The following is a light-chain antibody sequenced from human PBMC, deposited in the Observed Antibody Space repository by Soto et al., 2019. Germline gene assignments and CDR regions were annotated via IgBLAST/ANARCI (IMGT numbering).Light chain of an antibody. CDR2: DAS. Sequence: EIVLTQSPGTLSLSPGERATLSCRASQSVSSSYLAWYQQKPGQAPRLLIYDASSRATGIPDRFSGSGSETDFTLTISRLEPEDFAVYYCQHYGSSRTFGQGTXV. V-gene: IGKV3-20*01. J-gene: IGKJ1*01. CDR3: QHYGSSRT. CDR1: QSVSSSY.